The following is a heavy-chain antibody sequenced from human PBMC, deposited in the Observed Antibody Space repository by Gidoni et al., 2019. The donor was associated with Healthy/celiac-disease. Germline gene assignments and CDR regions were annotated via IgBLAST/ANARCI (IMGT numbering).Heavy chain of an antibody. V-gene: IGHV4-30-4*01. J-gene: IGHJ4*02. CDR2: IYYGGST. CDR1: GGSISSGDYY. D-gene: IGHD5-12*01. Sequence: QVQLQESGPGLVKPSQNLSLTCTVSGGSISSGDYYWSWIRQPPGKGLEWIGYIYYGGSTYYNPSLKSRVTISVDTSKHQFSLKLSSVTAADTAVYYCATLDIVATILSSWGQGTLVTVSS. CDR3: ATLDIVATILSS.